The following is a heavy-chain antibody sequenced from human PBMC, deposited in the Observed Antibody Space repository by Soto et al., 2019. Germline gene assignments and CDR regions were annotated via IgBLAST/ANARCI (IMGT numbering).Heavy chain of an antibody. CDR2: IYYSGST. V-gene: IGHV4-59*01. CDR3: ARADGMSAPDY. CDR1: GGSISSYY. J-gene: IGHJ4*02. Sequence: QVQLQESGPGLVKPSETLSLTCTVSGGSISSYYWSWIRQPPGKGLEWIGYIYYSGSTNYNPSLKSRVTISVDTSKNQFSLKLSSATAADTAVYYCARADGMSAPDYWGQGTLVTVSS.